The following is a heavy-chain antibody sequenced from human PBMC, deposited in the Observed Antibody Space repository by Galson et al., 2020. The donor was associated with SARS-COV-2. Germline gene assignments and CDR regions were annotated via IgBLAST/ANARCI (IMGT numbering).Heavy chain of an antibody. CDR2: IYTSGST. J-gene: IGHJ4*02. CDR1: GGSIRSGSYY. V-gene: IGHV4-61*02. Sequence: SETLSLTCTVSGGSIRSGSYYWSWIRQPAGKGLEWIGRIYTSGSTNYNPSLKSRVTISVDTSKNQFSLKLSSVTAADTAVYYCAREIIYNYDSSGYHFDSWGQGSLVTVSS. D-gene: IGHD3-22*01. CDR3: AREIIYNYDSSGYHFDS.